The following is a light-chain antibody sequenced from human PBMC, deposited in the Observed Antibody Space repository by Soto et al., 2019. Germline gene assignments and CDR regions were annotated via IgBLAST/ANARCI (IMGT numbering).Light chain of an antibody. J-gene: IGKJ1*01. CDR3: QNYGNSPWT. CDR2: DAY. V-gene: IGKV3-15*01. CDR1: QGVGST. Sequence: EIVMTQSPATLSVSPGERVTLSCRASQGVGSTLAWYRQQPGQAPRLLIYDAYIRATGVPARFSGSGSETDFTLTISGLEPEDFAVYYCQNYGNSPWTFGQGTKVDIK.